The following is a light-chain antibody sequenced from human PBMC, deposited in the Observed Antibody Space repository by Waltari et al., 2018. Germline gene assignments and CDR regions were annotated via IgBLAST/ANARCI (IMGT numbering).Light chain of an antibody. V-gene: IGLV2-11*01. Sequence: QSALTQPRSVSGSPGQSVTISCTGTSSDIGGYDFVSWYQQHPGNAPKLLIFDVNQRPSGVPDRFSGTTSVITDSPTISGLQADDEADHYCSASPLTYTWIFRAGTRLTV. J-gene: IGLJ2*01. CDR2: DVN. CDR3: SASPLTYTWI. CDR1: SSDIGGYDF.